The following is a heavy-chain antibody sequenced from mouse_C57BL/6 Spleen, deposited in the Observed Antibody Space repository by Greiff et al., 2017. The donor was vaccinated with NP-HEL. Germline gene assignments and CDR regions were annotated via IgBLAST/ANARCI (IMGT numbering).Heavy chain of an antibody. J-gene: IGHJ1*03. D-gene: IGHD4-1*01. CDR3: ARRGLGRYWYFDV. CDR1: GFSLTSYG. CDR2: IWGVGST. Sequence: VQLQESGPGLVAPSQSLSITCTVSGFSLTSYGVDWVRQSPGKGLEWLGAIWGVGSTNYNSALKSRLSISKDNSKSQVFLKMNSLQTDDTAMYYCARRGLGRYWYFDVWGTGTTVTVSS. V-gene: IGHV2-6*01.